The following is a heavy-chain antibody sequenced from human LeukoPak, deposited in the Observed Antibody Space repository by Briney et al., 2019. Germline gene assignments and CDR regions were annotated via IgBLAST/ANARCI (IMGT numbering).Heavy chain of an antibody. D-gene: IGHD1-1*01. Sequence: GRSLRLSSTASGFTFSSYAMHWVRQTPGKGLEWVAVMSYDGNRKHYADSVKGRFTISRDTSKNTLYLQMNSLRYEDTAVYSCAREMNREAYRTADYWGQGTLVTVSS. CDR3: AREMNREAYRTADY. CDR2: MSYDGNRK. J-gene: IGHJ4*02. V-gene: IGHV3-30-3*01. CDR1: GFTFSSYA.